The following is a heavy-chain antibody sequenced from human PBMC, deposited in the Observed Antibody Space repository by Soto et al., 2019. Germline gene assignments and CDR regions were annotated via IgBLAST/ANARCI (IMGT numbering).Heavy chain of an antibody. CDR1: GFTFSSYS. CDR3: ARDLGVALATLTLDY. CDR2: ITTSSSFR. D-gene: IGHD2-15*01. Sequence: GGSLRLSCAASGFTFSSYSMNWVRQAPGKGLEWVSDITTSSSFRFYADSVKGRFTISRDDAKNSLYLQMNSLRAEDTGVYYCARDLGVALATLTLDYWGQGTLVTVSS. V-gene: IGHV3-21*01. J-gene: IGHJ4*02.